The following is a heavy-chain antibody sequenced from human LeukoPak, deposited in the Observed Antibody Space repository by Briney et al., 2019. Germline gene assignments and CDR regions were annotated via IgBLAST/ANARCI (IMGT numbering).Heavy chain of an antibody. CDR3: ARGDYYGSPKVVAA. D-gene: IGHD3-10*01. CDR1: GYSFTGYY. CDR2: INPNSGGT. J-gene: IGHJ5*02. Sequence: GASVKVSCKASGYSFTGYYMHWVRQAPGQGLEWMGWINPNSGGTKYAQKFKGRVTMTRDTSISTAYMELSRLRSDDTAVYYCARGDYYGSPKVVAAWGQGTLVTVSS. V-gene: IGHV1-2*02.